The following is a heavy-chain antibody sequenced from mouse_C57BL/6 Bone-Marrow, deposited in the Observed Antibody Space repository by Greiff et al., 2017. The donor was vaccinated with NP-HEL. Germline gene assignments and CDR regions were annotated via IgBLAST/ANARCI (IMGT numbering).Heavy chain of an antibody. V-gene: IGHV1-15*01. CDR2: IDPETGGT. Sequence: VQWVESGAELVRPGASVTLSCKASGYTFTDYEMHWVKQTPVHGLEWIGAIDPETGGTAYNQKFKGKAILTADKSSSTAYMELRSLTSEDSAVYYCTRTAQADYWGQGTTLTVSS. J-gene: IGHJ2*01. CDR3: TRTAQADY. D-gene: IGHD3-2*02. CDR1: GYTFTDYE.